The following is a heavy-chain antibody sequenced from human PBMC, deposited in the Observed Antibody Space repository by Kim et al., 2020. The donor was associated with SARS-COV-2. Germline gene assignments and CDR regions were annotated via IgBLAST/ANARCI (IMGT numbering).Heavy chain of an antibody. J-gene: IGHJ4*02. D-gene: IGHD1-7*01. CDR3: ARDPGGWELFDY. CDR1: GFTFSNYW. CDR2: IKQDGSEK. Sequence: GGSLRLSCAASGFTFSNYWMSWVRQAPGKGLEWVANIKQDGSEKSYVDSVKGRLTISRDNAKNSLYLQLSSLRAEDTAVYYCARDPGGWELFDYWGQGTLLTVSS. V-gene: IGHV3-7*03.